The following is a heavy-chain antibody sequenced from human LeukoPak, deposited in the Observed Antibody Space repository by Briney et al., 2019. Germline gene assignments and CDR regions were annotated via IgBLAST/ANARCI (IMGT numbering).Heavy chain of an antibody. CDR2: ISGSGGST. Sequence: AGGSLRLSCAASGFTFSSYAMSWVRQAPGKGLEWVSAISGSGGSTYYADSVKGRFTISRDNSKNTPYPQMNSLRAEDTAVYYCAKSDMYSSSWYGSNWFDPWGQGTLVTVSS. J-gene: IGHJ5*02. CDR3: AKSDMYSSSWYGSNWFDP. D-gene: IGHD6-13*01. V-gene: IGHV3-23*01. CDR1: GFTFSSYA.